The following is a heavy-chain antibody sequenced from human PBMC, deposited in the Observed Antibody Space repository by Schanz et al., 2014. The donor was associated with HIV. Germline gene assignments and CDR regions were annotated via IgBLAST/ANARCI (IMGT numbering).Heavy chain of an antibody. D-gene: IGHD1-1*01. CDR1: GASISSGGFY. Sequence: QVQLQESGPGLVKPSQTLSLTCNVSGASISSGGFYWSWIRQRPGKGLEWIAYIYYSGSTYYNPSLKNRPTTSLDTSKTRFSLRLNSVTAADTAVYHCARANHQPTGTHEVGKPQYRSGLDVWGQGTTVTVSS. CDR2: IYYSGST. CDR3: ARANHQPTGTHEVGKPQYRSGLDV. J-gene: IGHJ6*02. V-gene: IGHV4-31*03.